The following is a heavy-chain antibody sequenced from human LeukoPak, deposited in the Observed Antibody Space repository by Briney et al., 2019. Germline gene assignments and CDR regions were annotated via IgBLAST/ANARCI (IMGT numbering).Heavy chain of an antibody. CDR1: GFTFSSYG. J-gene: IGHJ2*01. D-gene: IGHD2-21*02. Sequence: GGSLRLSCAAAGFTFSSYGMHWVRQAPGKGLEWVAVISYDGSNKYYADSVKGRFTISRDNSKNTLYLQMNSLSAEDTAVYYCAKGPYCGGDCYWNYWYFDLWGRGTLVTVSS. CDR3: AKGPYCGGDCYWNYWYFDL. V-gene: IGHV3-30*18. CDR2: ISYDGSNK.